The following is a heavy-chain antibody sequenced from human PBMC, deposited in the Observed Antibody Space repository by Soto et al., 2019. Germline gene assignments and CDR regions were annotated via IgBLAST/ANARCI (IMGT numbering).Heavy chain of an antibody. J-gene: IGHJ6*02. D-gene: IGHD2-2*01. Sequence: VQLLESGGNLVQPGGSLRLSCAASGFTFSSYAMHWVRQAPGKGLEWVAVISYDGSNKYYADSVKGRFTISRDNSKNTLYLQMNSLRAEDTAVYYCARDNLPIRGMDVWGQGTTVTVSS. CDR2: ISYDGSNK. V-gene: IGHV3-30-3*01. CDR1: GFTFSSYA. CDR3: ARDNLPIRGMDV.